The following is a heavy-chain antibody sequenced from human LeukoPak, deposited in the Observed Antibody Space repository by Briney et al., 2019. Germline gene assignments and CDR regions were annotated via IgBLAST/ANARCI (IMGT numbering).Heavy chain of an antibody. CDR2: ISSSGSTI. V-gene: IGHV3-48*03. Sequence: GGSLRLSCAASGFTFSSYEMNWVRQAPGKGLEWVSYISSSGSTIYYADSVKGRFTISRDNAKNSLYLQMNSLRAEDTAVYYCAREPVPAVGYYGMDVWGQGTTVTVSS. D-gene: IGHD2-2*01. CDR1: GFTFSSYE. J-gene: IGHJ6*02. CDR3: AREPVPAVGYYGMDV.